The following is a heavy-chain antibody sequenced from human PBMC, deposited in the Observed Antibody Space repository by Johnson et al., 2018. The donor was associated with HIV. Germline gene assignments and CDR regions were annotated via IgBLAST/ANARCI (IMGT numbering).Heavy chain of an antibody. CDR1: GFTFSSYG. CDR2: ARFDEVSK. V-gene: IGHV3-33*03. D-gene: IGHD2/OR15-2a*01. Sequence: QVQLVESGGGVVQPGGSLRLSCAASGFTFSSYGMHWVRQAPGKGLEWVAVARFDEVSKYYIDSVKGRFTISRDNAANSLYLQMNSLRPGDTAVYYCAKEGSTVIWGQGTMVTVSS. J-gene: IGHJ3*01. CDR3: AKEGSTVI.